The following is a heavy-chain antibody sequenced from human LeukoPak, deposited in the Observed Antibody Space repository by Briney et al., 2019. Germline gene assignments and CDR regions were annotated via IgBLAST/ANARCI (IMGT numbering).Heavy chain of an antibody. CDR2: IYPGDSDT. CDR1: GYSFTSYW. V-gene: IGHV5-51*01. J-gene: IGHJ5*02. CDR3: ARRGYYDSSTGKNWFDP. Sequence: GESLQISCKGSGYSFTSYWIAWVRQMPGKGPEWMGIIYPGDSDTRYSPSFQGQVTISVDKSISTAYLQWSSLKASDTAMYYCARRGYYDSSTGKNWFDPWGQGTLVTVSS. D-gene: IGHD3-22*01.